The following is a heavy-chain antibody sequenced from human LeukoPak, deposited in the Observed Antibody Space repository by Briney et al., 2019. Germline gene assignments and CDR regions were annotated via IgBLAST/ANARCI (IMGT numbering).Heavy chain of an antibody. J-gene: IGHJ4*02. CDR3: AKDLGFSSSSAFDY. V-gene: IGHV3-7*03. CDR1: GFIFSNYW. D-gene: IGHD6-6*01. CDR2: IKQDGSEK. Sequence: GGSLRLSCAASGFIFSNYWMHWVRQAPGKGLEWVATIKQDGSEKYYVDSAKGRFTISRDNAKNSLYLQMNSLRAEDMALYYCAKDLGFSSSSAFDYWGQGTLVTVSS.